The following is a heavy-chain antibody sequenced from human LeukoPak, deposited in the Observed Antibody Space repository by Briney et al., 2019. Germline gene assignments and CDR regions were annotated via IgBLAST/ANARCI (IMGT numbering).Heavy chain of an antibody. Sequence: PGGSLRLSCAASGFTFSSYPMSWVRRAPGKGLEWVSAISGSGGSTYYADSVKGRFTISRDNSKNTLYLQMNSLRAEDTAVYYCAKDYSSSWPYYYYYMDVWGKGTTVTVSS. CDR3: AKDYSSSWPYYYYYMDV. D-gene: IGHD6-6*01. V-gene: IGHV3-23*01. J-gene: IGHJ6*03. CDR2: ISGSGGST. CDR1: GFTFSSYP.